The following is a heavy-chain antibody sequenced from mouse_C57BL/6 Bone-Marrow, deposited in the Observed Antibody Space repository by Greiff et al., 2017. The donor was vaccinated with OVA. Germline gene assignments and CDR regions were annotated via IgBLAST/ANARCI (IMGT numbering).Heavy chain of an antibody. J-gene: IGHJ4*01. CDR1: GYAFTNYL. D-gene: IGHD2-2*01. Sequence: VQLQQSGAELVRPGTSVKVSCKASGYAFTNYLIEWVKQRPGQGLEWIGVINPGSGGTNYNEKFKGKATLTADKSSSTAYMQLSSLTSEDSAVYFCARPVTTRNYAMDYWGQGTSVTVSS. V-gene: IGHV1-54*01. CDR3: ARPVTTRNYAMDY. CDR2: INPGSGGT.